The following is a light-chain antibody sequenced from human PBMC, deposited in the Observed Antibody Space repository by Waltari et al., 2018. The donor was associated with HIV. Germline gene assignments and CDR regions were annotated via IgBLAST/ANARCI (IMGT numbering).Light chain of an antibody. CDR2: GAS. CDR3: QQYGGSALFT. Sequence: ELVLTQSPGTVSLSPGERATLSCRASQSVSRNYVAWYQHKPGQAPSLLIYGASNRAAGIPDRFSCSGSGTDFTLTISRLEPEDFAVYYCQQYGGSALFTFGPGTKVEIK. CDR1: QSVSRNY. V-gene: IGKV3-20*01. J-gene: IGKJ3*01.